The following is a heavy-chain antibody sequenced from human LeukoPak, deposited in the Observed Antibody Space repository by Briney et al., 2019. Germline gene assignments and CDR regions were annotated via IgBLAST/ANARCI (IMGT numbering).Heavy chain of an antibody. Sequence: GGSLRLSCGASGFTFSSYAMSWVRQAPGKGREWGSAISASGWSTYYADSAKGRFTISRDNSKNTVFRQMKSLRGEDAAGFEWARWGDDFWSTKTEDYWGQGTLVTVSS. V-gene: IGHV3-23*01. J-gene: IGHJ4*02. CDR3: ARWGDDFWSTKTEDY. CDR2: ISASGWST. CDR1: GFTFSSYA. D-gene: IGHD3-3*01.